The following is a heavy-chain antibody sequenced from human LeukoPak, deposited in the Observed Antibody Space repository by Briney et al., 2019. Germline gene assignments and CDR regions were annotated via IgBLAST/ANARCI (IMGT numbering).Heavy chain of an antibody. CDR2: IYHSGST. CDR1: GYSISSGYY. CDR3: ARCVVVVAATLNWFDP. J-gene: IGHJ5*02. Sequence: SETLSLTCTVSGYSISSGYYWGWIRQPPGKGLEWIGSIYHSGSTYYNPSLKSRVTISVDTSKNQFSLKLSSVTAADTAVYYCARCVVVVAATLNWFDPWGQGTLVTVSS. D-gene: IGHD2-15*01. V-gene: IGHV4-38-2*02.